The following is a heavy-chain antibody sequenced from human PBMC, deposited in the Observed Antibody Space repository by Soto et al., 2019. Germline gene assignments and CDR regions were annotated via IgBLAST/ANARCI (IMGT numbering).Heavy chain of an antibody. D-gene: IGHD1-7*01. J-gene: IGHJ6*02. Sequence: GASVKVSCKASGYTFTSYGISWVRQAPGQGLEWMGWISAYNGNTNYAQKLQGRVTMTTDTSTSTAYMELRSLRSDDTAVYYCARYVAGTRPYYYGMDVWGQGTTVTVSS. CDR2: ISAYNGNT. CDR1: GYTFTSYG. V-gene: IGHV1-18*01. CDR3: ARYVAGTRPYYYGMDV.